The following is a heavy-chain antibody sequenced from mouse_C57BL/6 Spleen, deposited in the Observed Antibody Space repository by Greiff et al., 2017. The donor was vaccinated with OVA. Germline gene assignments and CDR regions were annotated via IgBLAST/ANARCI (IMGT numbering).Heavy chain of an antibody. J-gene: IGHJ4*01. CDR1: GYTFTSYG. D-gene: IGHD3-1*01. CDR2: IYPRSGNT. V-gene: IGHV1-81*01. Sequence: VKLMESGAELARPGASVKLSCKASGYTFTSYGISWVKQRTGQGLEWIGEIYPRSGNTYYNEKFKGKATLTADKSSSTAYMELRSLTSEDSAVYFCARGGSGAMDYWGQGTSVTVSS. CDR3: ARGGSGAMDY.